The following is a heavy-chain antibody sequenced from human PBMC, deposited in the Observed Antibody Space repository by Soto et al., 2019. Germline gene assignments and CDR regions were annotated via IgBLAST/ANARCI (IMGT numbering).Heavy chain of an antibody. D-gene: IGHD3-10*01. J-gene: IGHJ4*02. Sequence: EVQLVESGGGLVKPGGSLRLSCAASGFTFSNAWMIWVRQAPGKGLEWLGRIRSKTAGGAADYSAPVEGRFTISRDDSKNTLYLRTNSLKPEETAIYYCATDRFASPVDSWGQGTLVTVSS. V-gene: IGHV3-15*01. CDR3: ATDRFASPVDS. CDR1: GFTFSNAW. CDR2: IRSKTAGGAA.